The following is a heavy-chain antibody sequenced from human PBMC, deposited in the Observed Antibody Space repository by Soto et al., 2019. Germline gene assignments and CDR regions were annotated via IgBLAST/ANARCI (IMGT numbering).Heavy chain of an antibody. V-gene: IGHV1-3*01. Sequence: ASVKVSCKASGYTFTSYAMHWVRQAPGQRREWMGWINAGNGNTKYSQKFQGRVTITRDTSASTAYMELSSLRSEDTAVYYCARDGPYYYDSSGYDYWGQGTLVTVSS. CDR2: INAGNGNT. CDR1: GYTFTSYA. CDR3: ARDGPYYYDSSGYDY. D-gene: IGHD3-22*01. J-gene: IGHJ4*02.